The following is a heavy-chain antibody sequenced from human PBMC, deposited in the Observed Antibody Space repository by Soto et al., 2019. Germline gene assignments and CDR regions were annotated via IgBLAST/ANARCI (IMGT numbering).Heavy chain of an antibody. J-gene: IGHJ4*02. CDR2: IYPGDSDT. CDR3: ARLDDSSGYYHWFDY. V-gene: IGHV5-51*01. CDR1: GYSFTSYW. D-gene: IGHD3-22*01. Sequence: ESLKISCKGSGYSFTSYWIGWVRQMPGKGLEWMGIIYPGDSDTRYSPSFQGQVTISADKSISTAYLQWSGLKASDTAMYYCARLDDSSGYYHWFDYWGQGTLVTVSS.